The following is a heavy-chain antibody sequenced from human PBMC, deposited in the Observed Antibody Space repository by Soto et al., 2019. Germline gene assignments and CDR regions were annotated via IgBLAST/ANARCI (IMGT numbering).Heavy chain of an antibody. Sequence: GASVKVSCKASGGTFSSYAISWVRQAPGQGLEWMGGIIPIFGTANYAQKFQGRVTITADESTSTAYMELSSLRSEDTAVYYCASTESPEQQMVRGPANLDYWGQGTLVTVSS. CDR3: ASTESPEQQMVRGPANLDY. V-gene: IGHV1-69*13. CDR1: GGTFSSYA. D-gene: IGHD6-13*01. CDR2: IIPIFGTA. J-gene: IGHJ4*02.